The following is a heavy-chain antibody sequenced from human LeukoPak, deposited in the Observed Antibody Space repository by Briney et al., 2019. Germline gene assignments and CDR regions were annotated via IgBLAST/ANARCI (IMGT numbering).Heavy chain of an antibody. CDR2: INPNSGGT. J-gene: IGHJ6*03. CDR3: ARKVPAAHYYYYYMDV. CDR1: GYTFTGYY. V-gene: IGHV1-2*02. D-gene: IGHD2-2*01. Sequence: ASVKVSCKASGYTFTGYYMHWVRQAPGQGLEWMGWINPNSGGTNYAQKFQGRVTMTRDTSISTAYMELSRLRSDDTAVYYCARKVPAAHYYYYYMDVWGKGSTVTVSS.